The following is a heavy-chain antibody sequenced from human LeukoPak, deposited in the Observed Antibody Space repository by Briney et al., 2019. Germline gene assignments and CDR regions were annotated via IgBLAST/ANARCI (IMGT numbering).Heavy chain of an antibody. J-gene: IGHJ4*02. D-gene: IGHD3-22*01. Sequence: PGESLKISCKGSGYSFTSYWIGWVRQMPGKGLEWMGIIYPGDSDTRYSPSFQGQVTISADKSIRTAYLQWSSLKASDTAMYYCARPFPPYYYDSSGYMYYFDYWGQGTLVTVSS. CDR1: GYSFTSYW. CDR3: ARPFPPYYYDSSGYMYYFDY. V-gene: IGHV5-51*01. CDR2: IYPGDSDT.